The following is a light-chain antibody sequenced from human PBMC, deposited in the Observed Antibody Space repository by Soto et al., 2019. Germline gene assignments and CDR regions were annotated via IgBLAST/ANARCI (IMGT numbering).Light chain of an antibody. CDR1: SSDVGGYNY. J-gene: IGLJ1*01. Sequence: QSARTQPASVSVSPGQSITISCTGTSSDVGGYNYVSWYQQHPGKAPKLIIYDVSNRPSGVSNRFSGSKSGNTASLTISGLQTEDEADYYCSSFTGTSTRYVFGTGTKVTVL. CDR2: DVS. V-gene: IGLV2-14*01. CDR3: SSFTGTSTRYV.